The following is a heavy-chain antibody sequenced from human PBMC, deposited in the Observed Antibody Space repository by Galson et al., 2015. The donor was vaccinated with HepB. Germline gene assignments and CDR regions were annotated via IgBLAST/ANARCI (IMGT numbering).Heavy chain of an antibody. V-gene: IGHV3-73*01. CDR1: GFTVSGSA. CDR2: IRSKLNSDAT. Sequence: SLRLSCAASGFTVSGSAMHWVRQASGKGLEWVGHIRSKLNSDATAYAASVTGRFTISRDDSKNTAYLQMNSLKTEDTAVYYCTGGDYWGIWGQGTMVTVSS. D-gene: IGHD7-27*01. CDR3: TGGDYWGI. J-gene: IGHJ3*02.